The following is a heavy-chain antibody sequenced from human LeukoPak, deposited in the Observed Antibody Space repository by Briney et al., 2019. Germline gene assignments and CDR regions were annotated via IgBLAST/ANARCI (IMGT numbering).Heavy chain of an antibody. J-gene: IGHJ3*02. CDR2: IYSGGST. CDR3: AKEMAAGGADAFDI. D-gene: IGHD6-13*01. V-gene: IGHV3-53*01. CDR1: GFTVSSNY. Sequence: GGSLRLSCAASGFTVSSNYMSWVRQAPGKGLEWVSVIYSGGSTYYADSVKGRFTISRDNSKNTLYMQMNSLRAEDTALYYCAKEMAAGGADAFDIWGQGTMVTVSS.